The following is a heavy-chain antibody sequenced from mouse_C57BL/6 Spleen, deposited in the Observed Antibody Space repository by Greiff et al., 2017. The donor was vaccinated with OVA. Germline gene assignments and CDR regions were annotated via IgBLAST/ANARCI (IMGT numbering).Heavy chain of an antibody. Sequence: DVQLQESGPGLVKPSQSLSLTCSVTGYSITSGYYWNWIRQFPGNKLEWMGYISYDGSNNYNPSLKNRISITRDTSKNQFFLKLNSVTTEDTATYYCARVYDPYWYFDVWGTGTTVTVSS. CDR3: ARVYDPYWYFDV. V-gene: IGHV3-6*01. D-gene: IGHD2-12*01. CDR1: GYSITSGYY. CDR2: ISYDGSN. J-gene: IGHJ1*03.